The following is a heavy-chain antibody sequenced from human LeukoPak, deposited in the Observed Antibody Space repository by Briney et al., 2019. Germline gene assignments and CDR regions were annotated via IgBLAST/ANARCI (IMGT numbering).Heavy chain of an antibody. V-gene: IGHV1-69*01. J-gene: IGHJ4*02. CDR1: GGTFSSYA. D-gene: IGHD2-2*01. CDR2: IIPIFGTA. CDR3: ATRPGGPAAILHW. Sequence: GSSVKVSCKASGGTFSSYAISWVRQAPGQGLEWMGGIIPIFGTANYAQKFQGRVMITADESTSTAYMELSSLRSEDTAVYYCATRPGGPAAILHWWGQGTLVTVSS.